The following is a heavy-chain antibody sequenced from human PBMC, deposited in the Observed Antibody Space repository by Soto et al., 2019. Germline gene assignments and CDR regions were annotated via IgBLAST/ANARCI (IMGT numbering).Heavy chain of an antibody. D-gene: IGHD4-17*01. J-gene: IGHJ4*02. CDR1: GYTFTSYA. Sequence: ASVKVSCKASGYTFTSYAMHWVRQAPGQRLEWMGWINADNGNTKYSQKFQGRVTITTDTSASTAYMELRSLRSDDTAVYYCARAGDYGDYAFTFDYWGQGTLVTVSS. V-gene: IGHV1-3*01. CDR2: INADNGNT. CDR3: ARAGDYGDYAFTFDY.